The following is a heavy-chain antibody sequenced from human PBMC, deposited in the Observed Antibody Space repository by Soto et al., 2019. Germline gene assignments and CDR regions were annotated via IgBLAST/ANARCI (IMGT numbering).Heavy chain of an antibody. CDR2: ISYDGSNK. Sequence: GGSLRLSCAASGFTFSSYGMHWVRQAPGKGLEWVAVISYDGSNKYYADSVKGRFTISRDNSKNTLYLQMNSLRAEDTAVYYCAKDLLEEQLVAGYYYGMDVWGQGTTVTVSS. J-gene: IGHJ6*02. CDR3: AKDLLEEQLVAGYYYGMDV. D-gene: IGHD6-6*01. CDR1: GFTFSSYG. V-gene: IGHV3-30*18.